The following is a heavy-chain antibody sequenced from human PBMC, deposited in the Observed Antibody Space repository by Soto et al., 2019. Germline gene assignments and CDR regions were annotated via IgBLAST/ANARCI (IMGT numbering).Heavy chain of an antibody. CDR2: MNPNSGNT. Sequence: ASVKVSCKASGYTFTSYDINWVRQATGQGLEWMGWMNPNSGNTGYAQKFQGRVTMTRNTSISTAYMELSSLRSEDTAVYYCASRVVAATNTPDFDYWGQGTLVTVSS. D-gene: IGHD2-15*01. V-gene: IGHV1-8*01. CDR3: ASRVVAATNTPDFDY. CDR1: GYTFTSYD. J-gene: IGHJ4*02.